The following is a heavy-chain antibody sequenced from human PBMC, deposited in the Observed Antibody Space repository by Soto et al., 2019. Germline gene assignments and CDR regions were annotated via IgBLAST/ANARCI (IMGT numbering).Heavy chain of an antibody. Sequence: TSETLSLTCTVSGGSISSSRYYWGWIRQPPGKGLEWIGNIYYSGSTYYNPSLKSQVPISVDTSKNQFSLKLTSVTAADTAVYYCASSEFHWGQGTLVTVSS. D-gene: IGHD3-10*01. J-gene: IGHJ4*02. CDR2: IYYSGST. V-gene: IGHV4-39*01. CDR1: GGSISSSRYY. CDR3: ASSEFH.